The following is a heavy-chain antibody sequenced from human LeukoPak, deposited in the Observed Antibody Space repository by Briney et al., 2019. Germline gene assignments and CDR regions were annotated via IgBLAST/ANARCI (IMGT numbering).Heavy chain of an antibody. CDR3: ARAVGDYAFRSLDY. J-gene: IGHJ4*02. D-gene: IGHD3-16*01. CDR1: GGTFNSYA. Sequence: SVKVSCKASGGTFNSYAISWLRQAPGQGLEWMGGIIPIFGTANYAQKFQGRVTITADESTSTAYMELSSLRSEDTAVYYCARAVGDYAFRSLDYWGQGTLVTVSS. CDR2: IIPIFGTA. V-gene: IGHV1-69*13.